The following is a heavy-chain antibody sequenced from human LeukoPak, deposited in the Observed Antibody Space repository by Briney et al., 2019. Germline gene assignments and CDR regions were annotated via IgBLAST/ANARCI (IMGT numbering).Heavy chain of an antibody. CDR1: GFTFSSYW. CDR2: IKQDRSEK. CDR3: ARHRWYDPYYFDY. Sequence: PGGSLRLSCAASGFTFSSYWMSWVRQAPGKGLEWVANIKQDRSEKYYVDSVKGRFTISRDNAKNSLYLQMNSLRAEDTAVYYCARHRWYDPYYFDYWGQGTLVTVSS. V-gene: IGHV3-7*01. D-gene: IGHD6-13*01. J-gene: IGHJ4*02.